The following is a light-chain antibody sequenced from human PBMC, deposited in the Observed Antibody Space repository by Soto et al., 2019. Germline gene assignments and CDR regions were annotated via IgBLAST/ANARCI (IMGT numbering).Light chain of an antibody. CDR1: QDISTL. J-gene: IGKJ4*01. V-gene: IGKV1D-12*01. Sequence: SQDISTLLAWYQQKPGKAPKLLIYGASTLESGVPSRFSGRGSGTDFTLTISSLQPEDFATYFCQQADGFPLTFGGGTKVDIK. CDR2: GAS. CDR3: QQADGFPLT.